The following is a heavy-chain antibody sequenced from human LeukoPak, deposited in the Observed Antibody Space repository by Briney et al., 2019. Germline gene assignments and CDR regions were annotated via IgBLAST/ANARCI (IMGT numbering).Heavy chain of an antibody. D-gene: IGHD6-19*01. Sequence: ASVKVSCKASGYTFTSYGISWVRQAPGQGLEWMGWISAYNGNTNYAQRLQGRVTMTTDTSTSTAYMELRNLRSDDTAVYYCARAVAGRGVWYYMDVWGKGTTVTISS. CDR3: ARAVAGRGVWYYMDV. CDR1: GYTFTSYG. V-gene: IGHV1-18*01. CDR2: ISAYNGNT. J-gene: IGHJ6*03.